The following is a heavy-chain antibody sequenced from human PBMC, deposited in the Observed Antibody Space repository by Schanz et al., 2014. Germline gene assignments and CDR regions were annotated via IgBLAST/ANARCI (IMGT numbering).Heavy chain of an antibody. D-gene: IGHD1-26*01. CDR1: GFTFSSYG. J-gene: IGHJ6*02. CDR3: VKDLQRELLRDDHYYGMDV. V-gene: IGHV3-33*06. CDR2: VCYDGSKK. Sequence: VQLVESGGGLVQPGGSLRLSCAASGFTFSSYGMSWVRQAPGKGLEWVAVVCYDGSKKYYADSVKGRFTTSRDNSKNTMYLQMNSLRAEDTAVYYCVKDLQRELLRDDHYYGMDVWGQGTTVTVSS.